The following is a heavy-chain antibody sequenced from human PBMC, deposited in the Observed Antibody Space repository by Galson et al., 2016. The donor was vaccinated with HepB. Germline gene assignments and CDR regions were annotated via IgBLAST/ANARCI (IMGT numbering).Heavy chain of an antibody. Sequence: SETLSLTCTVSGSSITGYYWTWIRQPAGKGLEWIGRLYTSGTLTIYNPSLKSRVTMSIDTSKNQFSLNLTSVTAADTAVYYCARVAVSSGWFWGQGILVTVSS. CDR1: GSSITGYY. CDR3: ARVAVSSGWF. V-gene: IGHV4-4*07. CDR2: LYTSGTLT. D-gene: IGHD6-19*01. J-gene: IGHJ4*02.